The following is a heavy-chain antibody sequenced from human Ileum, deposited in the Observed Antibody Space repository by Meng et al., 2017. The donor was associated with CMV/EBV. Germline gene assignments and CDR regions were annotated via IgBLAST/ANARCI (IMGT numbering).Heavy chain of an antibody. CDR3: ARWGSGMSPTADWFDP. CDR2: IYSNGAT. CDR1: GDSMNDYF. D-gene: IGHD2-15*01. J-gene: IGHJ5*02. Sequence: QGPRQGSGPGLVKLSETLSLICTVSGDSMNDYFWTWIRQPAGKGLEWIGRIYSNGATNYNPSLQSRVTMSIDTSKNQFSLKVTSVTAADTAVYYCARWGSGMSPTADWFDPWGQGTLVTVSS. V-gene: IGHV4-4*07.